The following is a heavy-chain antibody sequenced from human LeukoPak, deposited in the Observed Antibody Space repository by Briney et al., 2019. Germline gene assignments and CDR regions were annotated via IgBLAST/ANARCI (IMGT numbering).Heavy chain of an antibody. V-gene: IGHV1-2*02. CDR2: INPNSGGT. CDR1: GYTFTNYY. CDR3: ARDLGSSGGWFDP. D-gene: IGHD6-6*01. Sequence: ASVKVSCKASGYTFTNYYMHWVRQAPGQGLEWMGWINPNSGGTNYAQKFQGRVTMTRDMSTSTVYMELSSLRSEDTAVYYCARDLGSSGGWFDPWGQGTLVTVSS. J-gene: IGHJ5*02.